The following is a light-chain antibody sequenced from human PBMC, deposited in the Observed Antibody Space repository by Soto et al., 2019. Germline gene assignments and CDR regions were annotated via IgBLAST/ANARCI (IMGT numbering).Light chain of an antibody. Sequence: EIVLTQSPATLSVSPGQRATLSCRASQFINNDLAWYQQRPGQAPRLLICGASTRATDIPARFSGSGSGTEFTLTISSLQSEDFAVYDGQQYDNWPPTFGQGTRLEI. CDR1: QFINND. J-gene: IGKJ5*01. V-gene: IGKV3-15*01. CDR3: QQYDNWPPT. CDR2: GAS.